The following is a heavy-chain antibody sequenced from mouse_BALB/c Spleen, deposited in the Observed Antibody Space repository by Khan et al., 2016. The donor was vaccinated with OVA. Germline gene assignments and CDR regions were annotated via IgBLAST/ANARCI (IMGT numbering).Heavy chain of an antibody. J-gene: IGHJ3*01. CDR2: ISYDGSN. CDR1: GYSITSGYY. Sequence: EVQLQESGPGLVKPSQSLSLTCSVTGYSITSGYYWSWIRQFPGNRLEWMGYISYDGSNNYNPSLKNRISITRDTSKKQFFLKLNSVTTEDTATYSCARKSYGTGAYWGQGTLVTVSA. V-gene: IGHV3-6*02. CDR3: ARKSYGTGAY. D-gene: IGHD2-1*01.